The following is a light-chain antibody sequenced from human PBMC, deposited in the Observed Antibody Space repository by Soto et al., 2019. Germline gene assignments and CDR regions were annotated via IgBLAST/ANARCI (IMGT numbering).Light chain of an antibody. CDR1: SSDIGGSNW. CDR3: TSHSSSGTLAV. J-gene: IGLJ1*01. Sequence: QSALTQPASVSGSPGQSITISCNGTSSDIGGSNWVSWYQQHPGRAPKLIIFVVSGRPSGVSDRFSGSRSDNTASLTISGIQAEDEADYYCTSHSSSGTLAVFGTGTKLTVL. V-gene: IGLV2-14*01. CDR2: VVS.